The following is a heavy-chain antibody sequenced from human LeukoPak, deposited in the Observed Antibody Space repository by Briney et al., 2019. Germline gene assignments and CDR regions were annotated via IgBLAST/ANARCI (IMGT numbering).Heavy chain of an antibody. J-gene: IGHJ5*02. CDR3: TRRVSATRWFDP. V-gene: IGHV3-74*01. D-gene: IGHD2-15*01. CDR2: INIDGSGT. CDR1: GFTFNSHW. Sequence: GGSLRLSCEVSGFTFNSHWMYWVRQAAGKGLVWVSGINIDGSGTDYADSVKGRFTISRDNAENTMYLQMNSLRVEDTAVYYCTRRVSATRWFDPWGQGTLVTVSS.